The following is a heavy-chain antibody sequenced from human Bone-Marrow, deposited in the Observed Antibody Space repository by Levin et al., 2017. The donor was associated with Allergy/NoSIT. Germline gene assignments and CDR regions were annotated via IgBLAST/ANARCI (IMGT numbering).Heavy chain of an antibody. CDR3: AGSPHGDAIDY. J-gene: IGHJ4*02. CDR1: GFTFSDYY. Sequence: GESLKISFSASGFTFSDYYLFWVRQAPGRGLEWISYISSGSSFRSYADSVKGRVSISRDNAKTSLYLQMNSLRAEDTAVYYCAGSPHGDAIDYWGQGTLVTVSS. V-gene: IGHV3-11*03. D-gene: IGHD4-17*01. CDR2: ISSGSSFR.